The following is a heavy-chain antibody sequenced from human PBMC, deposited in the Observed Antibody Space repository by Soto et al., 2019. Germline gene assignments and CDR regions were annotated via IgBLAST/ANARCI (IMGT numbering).Heavy chain of an antibody. CDR3: AGDLPADY. Sequence: QVQLVQSGAEVKKPGASVKVSCKASGYTFTSYAMHWVRQAPGQRLEWMGWINAGNGNTKYSQTFQGRVTITRDTSASTAYTELISLRSEDTAEYSCAGDLPADYWSQGTLVTVSS. D-gene: IGHD2-2*01. V-gene: IGHV1-3*01. CDR1: GYTFTSYA. J-gene: IGHJ4*02. CDR2: INAGNGNT.